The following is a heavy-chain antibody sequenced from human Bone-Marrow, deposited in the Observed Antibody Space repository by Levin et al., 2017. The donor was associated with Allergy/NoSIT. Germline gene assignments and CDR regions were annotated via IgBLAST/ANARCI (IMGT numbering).Heavy chain of an antibody. CDR2: IYSNGNI. Sequence: KSSETLSLTCTVSGGSINWGDYYWSWIRQPPGKGLEWIGYIYSNGNIFYNPSLKSRLAISVDTSNNHFSLELSSVTAADTAVYYCARNAVGSGGDAFDVWGPGTLVTVSS. CDR1: GGSINWGDYY. CDR3: ARNAVGSGGDAFDV. J-gene: IGHJ3*01. V-gene: IGHV4-30-4*01. D-gene: IGHD6-19*01.